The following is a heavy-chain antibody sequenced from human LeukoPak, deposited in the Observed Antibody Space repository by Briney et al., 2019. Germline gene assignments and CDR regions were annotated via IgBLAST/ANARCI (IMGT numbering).Heavy chain of an antibody. CDR3: AKEIFSGLLYIDY. J-gene: IGHJ4*02. D-gene: IGHD5-12*01. V-gene: IGHV3-53*01. CDR2: IYSCGST. CDR1: GFTVSSNY. Sequence: PGGSLRLSCAASGFTVSSNYMSWVRQAPGKGLEWVSVIYSCGSTYYADSVKGRFTISRDNSKNTLYLQMNSLRAEDTAVYYCAKEIFSGLLYIDYWGQGTLVTVSS.